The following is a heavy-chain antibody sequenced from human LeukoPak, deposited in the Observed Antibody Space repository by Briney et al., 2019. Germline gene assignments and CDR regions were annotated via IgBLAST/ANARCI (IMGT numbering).Heavy chain of an antibody. CDR1: GYTFTDYY. J-gene: IGHJ6*02. V-gene: IGHV1-2*02. CDR3: ARTPVTVIRGVIEDGMDV. Sequence: ASVKASCKPSGYTFTDYYLHWVRQAPGQGLEWMGWIDPNTGRTNFAEKFQGRVTMTRDTSVSTAYMDLSRLGSDDTAVYYCARTPVTVIRGVIEDGMDVWGQGTTVTVSS. D-gene: IGHD3-10*01. CDR2: IDPNTGRT.